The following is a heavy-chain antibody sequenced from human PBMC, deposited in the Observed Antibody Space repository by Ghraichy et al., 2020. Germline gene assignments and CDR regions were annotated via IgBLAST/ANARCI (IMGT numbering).Heavy chain of an antibody. CDR3: ARVLFGDYVGNNWFDP. CDR1: GYTFTSYG. V-gene: IGHV1-18*01. Sequence: ASVKVSCKASGYTFTSYGISWVRQAPGQGLEWMGWISAYNGNTNYAQKLQGRVTMTTDTSTSTAYMELRSLRSDDTAVYYCARVLFGDYVGNNWFDPWGQGTLVTVSS. J-gene: IGHJ5*02. CDR2: ISAYNGNT. D-gene: IGHD4-17*01.